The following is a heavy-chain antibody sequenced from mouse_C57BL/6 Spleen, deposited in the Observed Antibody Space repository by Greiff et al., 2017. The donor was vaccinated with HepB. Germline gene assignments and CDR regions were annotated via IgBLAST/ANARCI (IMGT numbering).Heavy chain of an antibody. CDR1: GYSFTDYN. CDR3: ARWGSSYVGYAMDY. D-gene: IGHD1-1*01. J-gene: IGHJ4*01. CDR2: INPNYGTT. V-gene: IGHV1-39*01. Sequence: EVQVVESGPELVKPGASVKISCKASGYSFTDYNMNWVKQSNGKSLEWIGVINPNYGTTSYNQKFKGKATLTVDQSSSTAYMQLNSLTSEDSAVYYCARWGSSYVGYAMDYWGQGTSVTVSS.